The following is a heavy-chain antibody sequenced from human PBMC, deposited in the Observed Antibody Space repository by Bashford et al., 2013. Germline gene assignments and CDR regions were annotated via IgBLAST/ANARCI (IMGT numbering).Heavy chain of an antibody. Sequence: WVRQAPGQGLEWMGWINPNSGGTNYAQKFQGRVTMTRDTSISTAYMELSRLRSDDTAVYFCARDGPVVGVWNAFDVWGQGQWSPSPQ. J-gene: IGHJ3*01. CDR2: INPNSGGT. V-gene: IGHV1-2*02. D-gene: IGHD1-26*01. CDR3: ARDGPVVGVWNAFDV.